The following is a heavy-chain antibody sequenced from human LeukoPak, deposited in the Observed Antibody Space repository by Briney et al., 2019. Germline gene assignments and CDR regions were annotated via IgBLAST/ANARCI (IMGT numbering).Heavy chain of an antibody. V-gene: IGHV3-30*04. J-gene: IGHJ5*02. CDR1: GFTFSSYA. CDR3: ARGGEIRGYYQYEWENWFDP. D-gene: IGHD3-10*01. CDR2: ISYDGSNK. Sequence: GGSLRLSCAASGFTFSSYAMHWVRQAPGKGLEWVALISYDGSNKYYADSVKARFIISRDNSKNTVYLQMNSLRAEDTAVYYCARGGEIRGYYQYEWENWFDPWGQGTLVTVSS.